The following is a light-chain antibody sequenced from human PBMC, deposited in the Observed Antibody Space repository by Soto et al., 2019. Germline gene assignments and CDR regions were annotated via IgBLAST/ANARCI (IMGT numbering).Light chain of an antibody. CDR3: QQYSSSPLT. CDR1: QSVSYSSDKRNC. V-gene: IGKV4-1*01. CDR2: WAS. Sequence: DIVMTQSPDSLAVSLGERATINCKSSQSVSYSSDKRNCLAWYQQKPGLPPKLLIYWASTRESGVPDRFSGTVSGTDFTLTISSLQAEDVAVYQCQQYSSSPLTFGGGTKMEIK. J-gene: IGKJ4*01.